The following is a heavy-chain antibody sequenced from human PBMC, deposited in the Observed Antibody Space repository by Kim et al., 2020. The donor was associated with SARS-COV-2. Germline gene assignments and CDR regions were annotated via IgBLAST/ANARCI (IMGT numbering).Heavy chain of an antibody. V-gene: IGHV3-48*02. Sequence: GGSLRLSCAGSGFTFSGYGINWVRQAPGKGLEWVSFICHNSGSIYYADSVKGRFTIARDKAEKSLFLQMNSLRDDDTAVYYCARDSRDKYELLVIYVTYYYNGMDVWGQGTTVTVSS. D-gene: IGHD3-10*01. CDR1: GFTFSGYG. J-gene: IGHJ6*02. CDR2: ICHNSGSI. CDR3: ARDSRDKYELLVIYVTYYYNGMDV.